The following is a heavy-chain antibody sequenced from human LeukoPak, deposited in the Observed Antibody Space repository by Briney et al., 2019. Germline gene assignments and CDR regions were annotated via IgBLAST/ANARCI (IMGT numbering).Heavy chain of an antibody. CDR3: ASAGYSSSCLNN. V-gene: IGHV3-48*03. CDR2: ISSSGSTI. J-gene: IGHJ4*02. D-gene: IGHD6-13*01. Sequence: AGGSLRLSCAASGFTFSSYEMNWVRQAPGKGLEWVSYISSSGSTIYYADSVKGRFTISRDNAKNSLYLQMNSLRAGDTAVYYCASAGYSSSCLNNWGQGTLVTVSS. CDR1: GFTFSSYE.